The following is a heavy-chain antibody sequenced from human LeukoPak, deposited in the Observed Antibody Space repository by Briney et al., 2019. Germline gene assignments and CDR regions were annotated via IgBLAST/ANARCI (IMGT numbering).Heavy chain of an antibody. D-gene: IGHD6-19*01. CDR2: IWYDGSNK. Sequence: PGRSLRLSCAASGFTFSSYGMHWVRPAPGKGLEWVAVIWYDGSNKYYADSVKGRFTISRDNSKNTLYLQMNSLRAEDTAVYYCASGWYSSGWYTGELNYFDYWGQGTLVTVSS. V-gene: IGHV3-33*01. CDR1: GFTFSSYG. CDR3: ASGWYSSGWYTGELNYFDY. J-gene: IGHJ4*02.